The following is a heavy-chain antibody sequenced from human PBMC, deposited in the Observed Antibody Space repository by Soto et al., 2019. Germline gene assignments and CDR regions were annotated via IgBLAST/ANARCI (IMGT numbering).Heavy chain of an antibody. CDR1: GFTFSSYG. V-gene: IGHV3-30*18. J-gene: IGHJ4*02. D-gene: IGHD3-3*01. CDR2: ISYDGSKK. CDR3: AKGAVYYDFWSGYSDY. Sequence: QVQLVESGGGVVQPGRSLRLSCAASGFTFSSYGMHWVRQAPGKGLEWVAGISYDGSKKYYADSVQGRFTISRDNSKNTLYLQMNSLRAEDTGVYDLAKGAVYYDFWSGYSDYGGQGTLVIVSA.